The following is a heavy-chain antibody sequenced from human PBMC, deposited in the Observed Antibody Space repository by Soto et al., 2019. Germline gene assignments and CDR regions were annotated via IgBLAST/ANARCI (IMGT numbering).Heavy chain of an antibody. D-gene: IGHD1-20*01. Sequence: QVQLVESGGGLVKPGGPLRLSCAASGFTFSDYYMSWIRQAPGKGLEWVSYISSSNSYTNYADSVKGRFTISRDNAKNSLYLQMNSLRAEDTAVYYCARDVGRGNWNDYYYGMDVWGQGTTVTVSS. CDR1: GFTFSDYY. V-gene: IGHV3-11*06. CDR3: ARDVGRGNWNDYYYGMDV. J-gene: IGHJ6*02. CDR2: ISSSNSYT.